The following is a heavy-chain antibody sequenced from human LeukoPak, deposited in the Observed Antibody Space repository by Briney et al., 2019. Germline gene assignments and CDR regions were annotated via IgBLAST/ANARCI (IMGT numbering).Heavy chain of an antibody. D-gene: IGHD6-19*01. J-gene: IGHJ4*02. CDR3: ARGFLYSSGWYEGGYY. V-gene: IGHV1-2*02. CDR1: GYTFTGYY. CDR2: INPNSGGT. Sequence: ASVKVSCKASGYTFTGYYMHWVRQAPGQGLEWMGWINPNSGGTNYAQKFQGRVTMTRDTSISTAHMELSRLRSDDTAVYYCARGFLYSSGWYEGGYYWGQGTLVTVSS.